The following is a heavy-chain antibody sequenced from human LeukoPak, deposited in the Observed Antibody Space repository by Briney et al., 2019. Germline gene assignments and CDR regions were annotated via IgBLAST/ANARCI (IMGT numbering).Heavy chain of an antibody. V-gene: IGHV3-7*01. J-gene: IGHJ5*02. Sequence: GGSLRLSCAASGFTFSSYWMSWVRQAPGKGLEWVANIKQDGTEKYYVDSVKGRFTISRDNAKNSLYLQMNSLRAEDMAVYYCARDVEVSKFWSGCNHWGQGTLVTVSS. CDR1: GFTFSSYW. CDR2: IKQDGTEK. CDR3: ARDVEVSKFWSGCNH. D-gene: IGHD3-3*01.